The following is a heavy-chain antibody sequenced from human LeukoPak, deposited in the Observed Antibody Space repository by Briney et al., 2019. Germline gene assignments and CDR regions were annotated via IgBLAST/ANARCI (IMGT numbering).Heavy chain of an antibody. CDR3: ARAGRSGSYLIRYSLDAFDI. J-gene: IGHJ3*02. Sequence: ASVKVSCKASGFTFTSHDYNWVRQATGQGLEWMGWMNPNSGNTGYAQKFQGRVTMTRDTSITTVYMELSSLTSEDTAVYYCARAGRSGSYLIRYSLDAFDIWGQGTMVTASS. CDR2: MNPNSGNT. V-gene: IGHV1-8*01. CDR1: GFTFTSHD. D-gene: IGHD1-26*01.